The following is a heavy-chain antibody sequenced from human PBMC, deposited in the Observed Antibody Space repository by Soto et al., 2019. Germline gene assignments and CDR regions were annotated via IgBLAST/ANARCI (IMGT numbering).Heavy chain of an antibody. Sequence: EVQLVESGGGLVQPGGSLRLSCAASGFTINNNYMNWVRQAPGKGLEWVSIIYSDGTTYYADSVKGRFTISRDNSENTLYLQMNSLRAEDTAVYYCARDPFGERQLSFPPYYFDSWGQGTLLTVSS. D-gene: IGHD3-10*01. V-gene: IGHV3-66*01. CDR3: ARDPFGERQLSFPPYYFDS. CDR1: GFTINNNY. J-gene: IGHJ4*02. CDR2: IYSDGTT.